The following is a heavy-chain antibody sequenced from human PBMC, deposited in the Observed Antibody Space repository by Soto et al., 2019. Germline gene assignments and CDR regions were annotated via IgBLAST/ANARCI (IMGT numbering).Heavy chain of an antibody. V-gene: IGHV4-31*03. CDR1: GGSISSGGYY. Sequence: SETLSLTCTVSGGSISSGGYYWSWIRQHPGKGLEWIGYIYYSGSTYYNPSLKSRVTISVDTSKNQFSLKLSSVTAADTAVYYCARTYYYGSGRPLFDYWGQGTLVTVSS. J-gene: IGHJ4*02. D-gene: IGHD3-10*01. CDR2: IYYSGST. CDR3: ARTYYYGSGRPLFDY.